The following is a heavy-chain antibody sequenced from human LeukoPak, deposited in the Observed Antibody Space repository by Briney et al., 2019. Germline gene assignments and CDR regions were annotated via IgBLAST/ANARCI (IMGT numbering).Heavy chain of an antibody. CDR3: ARDEHSSSWYYFDH. J-gene: IGHJ4*02. CDR2: IYTSGST. CDR1: GGSISSYY. D-gene: IGHD6-13*01. Sequence: PSETLSLTCTVSGGSISSYYWSWIRQPAGKGLEWIGRIYTSGSTNYNPSLKSRVTMSVDTSKNQFSLKLSSVTAADTAVYYCARDEHSSSWYYFDHWGQGTLVTVSS. V-gene: IGHV4-4*07.